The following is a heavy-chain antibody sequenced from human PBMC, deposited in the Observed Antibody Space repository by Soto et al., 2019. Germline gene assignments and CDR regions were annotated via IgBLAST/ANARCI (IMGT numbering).Heavy chain of an antibody. Sequence: EVQLVESGGGLVKPGGSLRLSCAASGFTFSSYSRNWVRQAPGKGLEWVSSISSSSSYIYYADSVKGRFTISRDNAKNSLYLQMNSLRAEDTAVYYCARAGYYYGSGSYDFDYWGQGTLVTVSS. CDR2: ISSSSSYI. V-gene: IGHV3-21*01. D-gene: IGHD3-10*01. CDR1: GFTFSSYS. CDR3: ARAGYYYGSGSYDFDY. J-gene: IGHJ4*02.